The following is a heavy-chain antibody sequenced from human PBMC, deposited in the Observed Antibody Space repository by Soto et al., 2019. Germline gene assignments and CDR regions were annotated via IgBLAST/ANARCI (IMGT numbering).Heavy chain of an antibody. CDR2: ISAYNGNT. V-gene: IGHV1-18*01. D-gene: IGHD6-19*01. J-gene: IGHJ4*02. CDR1: GYTFTSYG. Sequence: ASVKVSCKASGYTFTSYGISWVRQAPGQGLEWMGWISAYNGNTNYAQKLQGRVTMTTDTSTSTAHMELRSLRSDDTAVYYCAREESHSSGWYFDYWGQGTLVTVSS. CDR3: AREESHSSGWYFDY.